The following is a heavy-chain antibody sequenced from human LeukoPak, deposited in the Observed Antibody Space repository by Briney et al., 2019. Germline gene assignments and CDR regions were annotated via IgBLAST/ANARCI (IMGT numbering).Heavy chain of an antibody. V-gene: IGHV3-21*01. CDR2: ISSSSSYI. CDR1: GFTFSSYS. Sequence: GGSLRLSCAASGFTFSSYSMNWVRQAPGRGLEWVSSISSSSSYIYYADSVKGRFTISRDNAKNSLYLQMNSLRAEDTAVYYCARDSIFGVVIHQDLFDYWGQGTLVTVSS. D-gene: IGHD3-3*01. J-gene: IGHJ4*02. CDR3: ARDSIFGVVIHQDLFDY.